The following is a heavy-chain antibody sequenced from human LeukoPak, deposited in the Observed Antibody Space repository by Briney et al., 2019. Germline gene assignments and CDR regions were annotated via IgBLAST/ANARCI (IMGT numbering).Heavy chain of an antibody. CDR1: GFTFSSFS. J-gene: IGHJ4*02. V-gene: IGHV3-64*01. D-gene: IGHD3-10*01. Sequence: GGSLRLSCAASGFTFSSFSMHWVRQAPGKGLESVSAISSNGGSTYYANSVKGRFTIHRHNPKNTLSLQMASLRPEDMAVFYVAREYYGGYVDYWGQGTLVTVSS. CDR3: AREYYGGYVDY. CDR2: ISSNGGST.